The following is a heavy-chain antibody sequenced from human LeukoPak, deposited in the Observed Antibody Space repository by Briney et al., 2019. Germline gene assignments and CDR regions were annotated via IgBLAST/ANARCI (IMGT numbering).Heavy chain of an antibody. V-gene: IGHV3-23*01. CDR1: GFTFSSYA. CDR3: ARARHSSSWYYFDY. CDR2: ISGSGGST. J-gene: IGHJ4*02. Sequence: GGSLRLSCAASGFTFSSYAMNWVRQAPGKGLEWVSGISGSGGSTDYADSVKGRFTISRDNAKNSLYLQMNSLRAEDTALYYCARARHSSSWYYFDYWGQGTLVTVSS. D-gene: IGHD6-13*01.